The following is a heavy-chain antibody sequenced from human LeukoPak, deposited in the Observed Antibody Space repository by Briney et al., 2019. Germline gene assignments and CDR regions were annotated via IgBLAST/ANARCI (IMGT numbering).Heavy chain of an antibody. Sequence: GGSLRLSYAASGFTFSTFAMTWVRQAPGKGLEWVSTINFSGGNAYYADSVKGRFTISRDNAKNSLYLQMNSLRADDTAVYYCARLYGYGDLYYFGYWGQGSLVTVPS. V-gene: IGHV3-21*01. CDR1: GFTFSTFA. CDR2: INFSGGNA. CDR3: ARLYGYGDLYYFGY. J-gene: IGHJ4*02. D-gene: IGHD4-17*01.